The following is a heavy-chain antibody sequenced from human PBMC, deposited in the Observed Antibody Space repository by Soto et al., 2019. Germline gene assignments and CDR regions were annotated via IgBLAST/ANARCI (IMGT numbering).Heavy chain of an antibody. Sequence: QVQLVESGGGVVQPGRSLRLSCAASGFTFSSYGMHWVRQAPGKGLEWVAVISYDGSNKYYADSVKGRFTISRDNSKNTLYLQMNSLRAEDTAVYYCAKDSTRSVKVPWYSSGWYRPYYFDYWGQGTLVTVSS. D-gene: IGHD6-19*01. CDR2: ISYDGSNK. V-gene: IGHV3-30*18. J-gene: IGHJ4*02. CDR3: AKDSTRSVKVPWYSSGWYRPYYFDY. CDR1: GFTFSSYG.